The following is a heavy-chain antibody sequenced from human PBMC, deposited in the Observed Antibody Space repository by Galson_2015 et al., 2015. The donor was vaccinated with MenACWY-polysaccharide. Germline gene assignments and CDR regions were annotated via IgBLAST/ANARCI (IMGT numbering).Heavy chain of an antibody. CDR1: GFTFSSYG. CDR2: ISYDGSNT. V-gene: IGHV3-30*18. J-gene: IGHJ6*01. CDR3: AKGLGYCSKTNCFYYYYYGMDV. Sequence: SLRLSCAASGFTFSSYGMHWVRQAPGKGLEWMALISYDGSNTYYADSVKGRFTVSRDNSKNTLYLQMNSLRAEDTAVYYCAKGLGYCSKTNCFYYYYYGMDVWGKGTTVTVSS. D-gene: IGHD2-2*01.